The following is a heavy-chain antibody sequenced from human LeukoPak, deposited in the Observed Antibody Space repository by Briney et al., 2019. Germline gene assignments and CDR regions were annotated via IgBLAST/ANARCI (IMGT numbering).Heavy chain of an antibody. D-gene: IGHD3-22*01. V-gene: IGHV4-59*01. CDR1: GGSISSYY. Sequence: SETLSLTCTVSGGSISSYYWSWIRQPPGKGLEWIGYIYYSGSTNYNPSLKRRVTISVDTSKNQFSLKLRSVTAAGTAVYYCARARTLSTMIVVADYDAFVICGQGAIVTVSS. CDR3: ARARTLSTMIVVADYDAFVI. CDR2: IYYSGST. J-gene: IGHJ3*02.